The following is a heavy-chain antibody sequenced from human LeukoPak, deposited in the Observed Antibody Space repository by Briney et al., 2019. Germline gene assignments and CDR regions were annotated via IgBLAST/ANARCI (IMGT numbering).Heavy chain of an antibody. J-gene: IGHJ4*02. CDR1: GDSIINYY. D-gene: IGHD6-13*01. Sequence: SETLSLTCTVSGDSIINYYWNWIRQPPGKGLEWIGYISDSGSTNYNPSLMSRVTISVDTSKNQFSLKLSSVTAADTAVYYCARRPGGYSSSWYREYYFDYWGQGTPVTVSS. CDR3: ARRPGGYSSSWYREYYFDY. V-gene: IGHV4-59*12. CDR2: ISDSGST.